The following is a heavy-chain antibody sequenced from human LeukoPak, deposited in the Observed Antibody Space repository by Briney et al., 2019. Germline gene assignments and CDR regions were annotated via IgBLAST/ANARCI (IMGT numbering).Heavy chain of an antibody. V-gene: IGHV3-23*01. D-gene: IGHD2-21*02. Sequence: GGSLRLSCAASGFTFSNYAMTWVRQAPGKGLEWVSSISNTGERTYYADSVKGRFTILRDNSKNTVFLEMNTLRADDTALNHCVKSREASIWYSLGDYWGQGSLVTVSS. J-gene: IGHJ4*02. CDR1: GFTFSNYA. CDR2: ISNTGERT. CDR3: VKSREASIWYSLGDY.